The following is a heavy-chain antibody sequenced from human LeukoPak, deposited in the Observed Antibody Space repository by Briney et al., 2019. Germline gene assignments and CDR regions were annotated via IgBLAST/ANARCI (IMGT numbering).Heavy chain of an antibody. J-gene: IGHJ4*02. Sequence: GGSLRLSCAASGFTFSSYSMNWVRQAPGKGLEWVSSISSGSSYIYYADSLKGRFTISRDNAKNSLYLQMNSLRAEDTAVYYCARRIDPLKVPYYYGSGSYFFDYWGQGTLVTVSS. CDR2: ISSGSSYI. CDR3: ARRIDPLKVPYYYGSGSYFFDY. V-gene: IGHV3-21*01. CDR1: GFTFSSYS. D-gene: IGHD3-10*01.